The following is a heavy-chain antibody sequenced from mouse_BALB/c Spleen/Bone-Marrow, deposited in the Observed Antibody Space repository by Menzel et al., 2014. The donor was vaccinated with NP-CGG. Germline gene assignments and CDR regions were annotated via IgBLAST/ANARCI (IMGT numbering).Heavy chain of an antibody. D-gene: IGHD2-1*01. Sequence: VQLQQSGPGLVKPSQPLSLTCSVTGYSITSGYYWNWIRQFPGNKLEWMGYISYDGSNNYNPSLKNRTSITRDTSKNQFFLKLNSVTTEDTATYYCARRGGNPSYAMDYWGQGTSVTVSS. J-gene: IGHJ4*01. CDR1: GYSITSGYY. CDR3: ARRGGNPSYAMDY. V-gene: IGHV3-6*02. CDR2: ISYDGSN.